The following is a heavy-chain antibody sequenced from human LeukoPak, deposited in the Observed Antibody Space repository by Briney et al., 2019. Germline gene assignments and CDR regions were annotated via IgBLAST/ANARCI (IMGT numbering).Heavy chain of an antibody. CDR1: GGSINSGDYY. V-gene: IGHV4-30-4*08. CDR2: IYYSGSI. Sequence: PSETLSLTCTVSGGSINSGDYYWSWIRQPPGKGLEWIGYIYYSGSIYYNPSLKSRLTISVDTSKNQFSLKLTSVTAADTAVYYCARDQGGYGSNDYWGQGTLVTVSS. D-gene: IGHD5-12*01. J-gene: IGHJ4*02. CDR3: ARDQGGYGSNDY.